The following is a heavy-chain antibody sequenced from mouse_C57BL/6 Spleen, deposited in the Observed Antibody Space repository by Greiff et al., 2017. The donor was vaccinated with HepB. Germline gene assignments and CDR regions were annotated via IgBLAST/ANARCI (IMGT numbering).Heavy chain of an antibody. CDR3: ARSHYHYEGYFDV. J-gene: IGHJ1*03. CDR1: GYTFTSYW. V-gene: IGHV1-64*01. Sequence: QVQLQQPGAELVKPGASVKLSCKASGYTFTSYWMHWVKQRPGQGLEWIGMIHPNSGSTNYNEKFKSKATLTVDKSSSTAYMQLSSLTSEDSAVYYCARSHYHYEGYFDVWGTGTTVTVSS. CDR2: IHPNSGST. D-gene: IGHD1-1*01.